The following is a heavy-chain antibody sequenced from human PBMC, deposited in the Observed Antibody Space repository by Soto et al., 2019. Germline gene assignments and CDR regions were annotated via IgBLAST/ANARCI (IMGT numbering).Heavy chain of an antibody. CDR2: ISYDGSNK. Sequence: QVQLVESGGGVVQPGRSLRLSCAASGFTFSSYGMHWVRQAPGKGLEWVAVISYDGSNKYYADSVKGRFTISRDNSKNTLYLQMNSLRAEDTAVYYCAKDQELDTASFDYWGQGTLVTVSS. J-gene: IGHJ4*02. CDR3: AKDQELDTASFDY. CDR1: GFTFSSYG. V-gene: IGHV3-30*18. D-gene: IGHD5-18*01.